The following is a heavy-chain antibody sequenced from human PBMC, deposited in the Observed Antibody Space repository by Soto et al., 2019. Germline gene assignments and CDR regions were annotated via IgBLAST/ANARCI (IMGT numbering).Heavy chain of an antibody. CDR2: ISSSSSYI. D-gene: IGHD5-18*01. J-gene: IGHJ6*03. CDR3: ARATDTAMVNYYYYYMDV. Sequence: GGSLRLSCAASGFTFSSYSMNWVRQAPGKGLEWVSSISSSSSYIYYAESVKGRFTISRDNDKNSLYMQMNSLRAEDTTVYYCARATDTAMVNYYYYYMDVWGKGTTVTVSS. CDR1: GFTFSSYS. V-gene: IGHV3-21*01.